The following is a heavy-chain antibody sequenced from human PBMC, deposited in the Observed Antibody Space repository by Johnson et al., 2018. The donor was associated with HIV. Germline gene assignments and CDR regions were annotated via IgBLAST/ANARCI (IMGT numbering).Heavy chain of an antibody. CDR3: TTPWDLLGAFVI. CDR1: GFTLSNAW. J-gene: IGHJ3*02. V-gene: IGHV3-15*01. D-gene: IGHD1-26*01. Sequence: VQLVESGGGLVKPGGSLRLSCAASGFTLSNAWMSWVRQAPGKGLEWVGHIKSNTDGGTTDYVASVKGRFTISSDDSKNTLYPQMNSLKIEDPAVDYCTTPWDLLGAFVIWGQGTMVTVSS. CDR2: IKSNTDGGTT.